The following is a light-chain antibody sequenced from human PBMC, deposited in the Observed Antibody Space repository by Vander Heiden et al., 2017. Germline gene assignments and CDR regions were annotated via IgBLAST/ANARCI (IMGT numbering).Light chain of an antibody. CDR1: SSDIGSHNR. J-gene: IGLJ3*02. CDR2: EVT. V-gene: IGLV2-18*02. Sequence: VTISCTGTSSDIGSHNRVSWYQQAPGTAPKRRIWEVTNRPSGVPDRFSGSKSGNTASLTISGLQAEDEADYFCFSYRCGDNWVFGGGTRLTVL. CDR3: FSYRCGDNWV.